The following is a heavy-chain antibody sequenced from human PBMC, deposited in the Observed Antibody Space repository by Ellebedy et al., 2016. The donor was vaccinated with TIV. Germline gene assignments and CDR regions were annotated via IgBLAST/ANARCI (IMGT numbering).Heavy chain of an antibody. CDR1: RITFNRYT. CDR2: IGPSDVRT. D-gene: IGHD3-3*01. J-gene: IGHJ3*02. CDR3: AKLYDSEAFDI. Sequence: GESLKISCVVSRITFNRYTMSWVRQAPGSGLEWVASIGPSDVRTWYSDSVKGRFSISRDNSKNTLYLQMNGLRVEDTAVYHCAKLYDSEAFDIWGQGTMVTVS. V-gene: IGHV3-23*01.